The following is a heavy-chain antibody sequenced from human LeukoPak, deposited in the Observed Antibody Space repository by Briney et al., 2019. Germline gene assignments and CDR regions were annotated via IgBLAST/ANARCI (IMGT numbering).Heavy chain of an antibody. CDR3: ARGYTATGNWYFDL. D-gene: IGHD1-1*01. V-gene: IGHV1-18*01. Sequence: GASVKVSCKASGYTXTSYGISWVRQAPGQGLEWVGWISAYNGNTNYAQNLQGRVTMTTDTSTRTAYMELRSLRSDDTALYYCARGYTATGNWYFDLWGRGTLVSVSS. J-gene: IGHJ2*01. CDR2: ISAYNGNT. CDR1: GYTXTSYG.